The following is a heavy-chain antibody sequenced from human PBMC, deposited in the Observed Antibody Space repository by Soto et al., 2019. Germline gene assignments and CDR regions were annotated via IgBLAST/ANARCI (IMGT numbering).Heavy chain of an antibody. CDR3: ARARIAAAVPYDAFDI. J-gene: IGHJ3*02. D-gene: IGHD6-13*01. V-gene: IGHV1-2*04. Sequence: SVKGCCKAAGYTFTGYYMHWGRQAPGQGLEWMGWINPNSGSTNYAQKFQGWVTMTRDTSISTAYMELSRLRSDDTAVYYCARARIAAAVPYDAFDIWGQGTTVTVSS. CDR1: GYTFTGYY. CDR2: INPNSGST.